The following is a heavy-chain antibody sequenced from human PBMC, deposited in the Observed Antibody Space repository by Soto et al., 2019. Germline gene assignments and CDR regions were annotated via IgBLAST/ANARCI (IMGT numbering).Heavy chain of an antibody. Sequence: SETLSLTCAVYGGSFSGYYWSWIRQPPGKGLEWIGEINHSGSTNYYPSLKRRVTISVDTSKNQFSLKLRSLTAADTAVYSCATFAGVLVEMAKIMGDAFHIGGQGTMVTVSS. CDR2: INHSGST. V-gene: IGHV4-34*01. D-gene: IGHD3-16*01. CDR3: ATFAGVLVEMAKIMGDAFHI. J-gene: IGHJ3*02. CDR1: GGSFSGYY.